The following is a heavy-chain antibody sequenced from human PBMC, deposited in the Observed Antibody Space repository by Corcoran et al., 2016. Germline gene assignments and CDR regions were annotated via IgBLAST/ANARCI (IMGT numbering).Heavy chain of an antibody. V-gene: IGHV1-69*06. D-gene: IGHD3-16*02. J-gene: IGHJ6*02. CDR2: IIPIFGTA. Sequence: QVQLVQSWAEVKKPGSSVKVSCKASGGTFSSYAISWVRQAPGQGLEWMGGIIPIFGTANYAQKFQGRVTITADKSTSTAYMELSSLRSEDTAVYYCARVIAGDYVWGSYRYNYYGMDVWGQGTTVTVSS. CDR1: GGTFSSYA. CDR3: ARVIAGDYVWGSYRYNYYGMDV.